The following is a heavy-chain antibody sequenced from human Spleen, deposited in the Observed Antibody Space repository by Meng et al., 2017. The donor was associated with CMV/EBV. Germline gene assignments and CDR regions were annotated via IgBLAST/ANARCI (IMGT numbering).Heavy chain of an antibody. Sequence: GGSLRLSCAASGFTFSSYAMSWVRQAPGKGLEWVSVIYSGGSSTYYADSVKGRFTISRDNSKNTLYLQMNSLRAEDTAVYYCAKDYVMGGYYYGMDVWGQGTTVTVSS. CDR1: GFTFSSYA. J-gene: IGHJ6*02. D-gene: IGHD2-8*01. V-gene: IGHV3-23*03. CDR2: IYSGGSST. CDR3: AKDYVMGGYYYGMDV.